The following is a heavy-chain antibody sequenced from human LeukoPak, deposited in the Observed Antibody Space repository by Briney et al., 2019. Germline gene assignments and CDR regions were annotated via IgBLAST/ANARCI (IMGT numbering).Heavy chain of an antibody. D-gene: IGHD1-26*01. CDR2: IYYSGST. J-gene: IGHJ5*02. V-gene: IGHV4-59*08. CDR3: ARHLEWELPNWFDP. Sequence: PSETLSLTCTVSGGSISSYYWSWIRQPPGKGLEWIGYIYYSGSTNYNPSLKSRVTISVDTSKNQFSLKLSSVTAADTAVYYCARHLEWELPNWFDPWGQGTLVTVSS. CDR1: GGSISSYY.